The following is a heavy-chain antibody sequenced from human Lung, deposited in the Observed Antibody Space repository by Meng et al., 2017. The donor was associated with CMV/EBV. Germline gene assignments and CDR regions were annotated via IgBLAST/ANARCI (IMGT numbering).Heavy chain of an antibody. V-gene: IGHV4-61*02. CDR1: GGSISSRSFY. CDR2: LYATGST. Sequence: QLQLQESGPGLVKPSQTLSLTCTVSGGSISSRSFYWNWIRQPAGKGLEWIGRLYATGSTNYNPSLESRATISVDTSKNQFSLRLDSVTAADTAVYYCARGPYSTGWCDFWGQGSLVTASS. D-gene: IGHD6-19*01. CDR3: ARGPYSTGWCDF. J-gene: IGHJ4*02.